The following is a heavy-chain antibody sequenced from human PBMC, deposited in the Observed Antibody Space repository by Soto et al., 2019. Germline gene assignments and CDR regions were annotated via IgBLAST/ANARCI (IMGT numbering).Heavy chain of an antibody. CDR1: GFSFSTYG. Sequence: EVQLVESGEGLVQPGGSLRLSCGASGFSFSTYGMHWVRQAPGKGLEYVSGISSNGASTYYADSVKGRFRISRDNSKNTLFLQMGSLRVEDMAVYYSARENLAAADTGWFDSWGQGTLVTVSS. CDR3: ARENLAAADTGWFDS. J-gene: IGHJ5*01. V-gene: IGHV3-64*02. CDR2: ISSNGAST. D-gene: IGHD6-13*01.